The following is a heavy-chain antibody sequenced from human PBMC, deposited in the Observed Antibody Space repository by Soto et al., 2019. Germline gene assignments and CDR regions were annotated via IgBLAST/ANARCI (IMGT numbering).Heavy chain of an antibody. CDR3: AIDTTGTHDYGGPDAFDI. Sequence: GGSLRLSCAASGFTFSSYWMSWVRQAPGKGLEWVANIKQDGSEKYNVDSVKGRFTISRDTAKNSLYLQMNSLRAEDTAVYYCAIDTTGTHDYGGPDAFDIWGQGTMVTVSS. V-gene: IGHV3-7*01. J-gene: IGHJ3*02. CDR2: IKQDGSEK. D-gene: IGHD4-17*01. CDR1: GFTFSSYW.